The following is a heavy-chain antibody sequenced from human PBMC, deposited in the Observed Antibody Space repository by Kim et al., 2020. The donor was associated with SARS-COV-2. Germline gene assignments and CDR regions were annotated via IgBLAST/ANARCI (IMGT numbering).Heavy chain of an antibody. J-gene: IGHJ1*01. Sequence: GGSLRLSCAASGFTFSSYAMNWVRQAPGKGLEWVAAISGSGGSTYYADSVKGRFTISRDNSKNTLSLQMNSLRAEDTAVYYCAKDRRVPYYGDYREYFQHSGQGTQVT. D-gene: IGHD4-17*01. V-gene: IGHV3-23*01. CDR3: AKDRRVPYYGDYREYFQH. CDR2: ISGSGGST. CDR1: GFTFSSYA.